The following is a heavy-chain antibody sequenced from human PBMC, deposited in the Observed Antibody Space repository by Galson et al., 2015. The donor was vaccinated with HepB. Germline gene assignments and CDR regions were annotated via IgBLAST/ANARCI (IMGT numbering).Heavy chain of an antibody. CDR3: VKWWAYDRGGYDLGDY. CDR1: GFTFSSYA. D-gene: IGHD3-22*01. CDR2: ISSNGRGT. Sequence: SLRLSCAASGFTFSSYAMHWVRQAPGKGLQYVSAISSNGRGTYYADSVRGRFTISRDNSKNTLYLQMSSLREEDTAVYYCVKWWAYDRGGYDLGDYWGQGTLVTVSS. V-gene: IGHV3-64D*06. J-gene: IGHJ4*02.